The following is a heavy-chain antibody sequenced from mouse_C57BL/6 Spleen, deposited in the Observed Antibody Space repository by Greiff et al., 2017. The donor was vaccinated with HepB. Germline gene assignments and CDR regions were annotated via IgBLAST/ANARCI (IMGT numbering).Heavy chain of an antibody. V-gene: IGHV1-22*01. CDR1: GYTFTDYN. Sequence: EVMLVESGPELVKPGASVKMSCKASGYTFTDYNMHWVKQSHGKSLEWIGYINPNNGGTSYNQKFKGKATLTVNKSSSTAYMELRSLTSEDSAVYYCARSPSYYDYAMDYWGQGTSVTVSS. J-gene: IGHJ4*01. CDR3: ARSPSYYDYAMDY. D-gene: IGHD2-4*01. CDR2: INPNNGGT.